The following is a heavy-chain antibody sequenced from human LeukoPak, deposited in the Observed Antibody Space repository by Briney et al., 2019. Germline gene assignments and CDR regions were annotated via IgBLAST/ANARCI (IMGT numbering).Heavy chain of an antibody. CDR1: GFTFSSYD. CDR3: ARDGRSSSWYNYYYYYMDV. J-gene: IGHJ6*03. CDR2: INTAGDT. Sequence: TGGSLRLSCAASGFTFSSYDMHWVRQGTGKGLEWVSGINTAGDTYYPGSVKGRFTISRDNAKNSLYLQMNSLRAEDTAVYYCARDGRSSSWYNYYYYYMDVWGKGTTVTISS. V-gene: IGHV3-13*01. D-gene: IGHD6-13*01.